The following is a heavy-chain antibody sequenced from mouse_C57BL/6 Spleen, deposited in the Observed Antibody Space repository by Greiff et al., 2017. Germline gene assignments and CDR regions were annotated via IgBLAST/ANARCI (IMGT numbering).Heavy chain of an antibody. Sequence: VQLQQPGAELVMPGASVKLSCKASGYTFISYWMHWVKQRPGQGLEWIGEIEPSDSYPNYNQKFKGKSTLTVDKSSSTAYMQLSSLTSEDFAVNYCARKGDSSGYGYFDYWGQGTTLAFSS. J-gene: IGHJ2*01. V-gene: IGHV1-69*01. CDR2: IEPSDSYP. CDR3: ARKGDSSGYGYFDY. D-gene: IGHD3-2*02. CDR1: GYTFISYW.